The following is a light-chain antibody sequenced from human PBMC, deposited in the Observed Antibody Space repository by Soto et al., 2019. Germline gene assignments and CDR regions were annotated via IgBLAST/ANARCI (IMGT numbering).Light chain of an antibody. J-gene: IGKJ1*01. CDR2: NAY. Sequence: EIVMTQSPATLSVSPGERATLSCRASQSVSTNLAWYQQKPGQAPRLLIYNAYSRASGIPARFSGSGSGTEFTLTIRSLQSEDFAFYDSKQYNDWPRTFGQGTKVEIK. CDR3: KQYNDWPRT. CDR1: QSVSTN. V-gene: IGKV3-15*01.